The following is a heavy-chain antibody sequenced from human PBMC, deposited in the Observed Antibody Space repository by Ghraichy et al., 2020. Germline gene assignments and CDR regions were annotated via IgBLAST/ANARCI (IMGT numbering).Heavy chain of an antibody. CDR2: ISASLTSI. J-gene: IGHJ4*02. D-gene: IGHD3-9*01. V-gene: IGHV3-21*04. CDR3: TRSLFESPHSFDS. CDR1: GFTFIVYG. Sequence: GGSLRLSCTASGFTFIVYGMNWVRQAPGEGLEWVSSISASLTSISYVDSVKGRFTVSRDRSSLYLQMNSLRAEDTAVYFCTRSLFESPHSFDSWGQGTVVTVSS.